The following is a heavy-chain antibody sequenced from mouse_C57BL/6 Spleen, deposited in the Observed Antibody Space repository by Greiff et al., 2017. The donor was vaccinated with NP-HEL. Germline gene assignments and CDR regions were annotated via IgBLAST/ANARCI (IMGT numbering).Heavy chain of an antibody. J-gene: IGHJ2*01. CDR1: GYTFTSYG. CDR3: AREEDGSSDY. Sequence: VKLMESGAELARPGASVKLSCKASGYTFTSYGISWVKQRTGQGLEWIGEIYPRSGNTYYNEKFKGKATLTADKSSSTAYMELRSLTSEDSAVYFCAREEDGSSDYWGQGTTLTVSS. V-gene: IGHV1-81*01. CDR2: IYPRSGNT. D-gene: IGHD1-1*01.